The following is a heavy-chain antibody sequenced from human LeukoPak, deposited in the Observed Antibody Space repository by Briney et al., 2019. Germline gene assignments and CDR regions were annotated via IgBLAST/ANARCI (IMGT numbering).Heavy chain of an antibody. CDR2: IYYSGRT. D-gene: IGHD6-13*01. Sequence: PQTLSLTCTVSGGSISSGGYYWSWIRQLPGKGLEWIGYIYYSGRTYHNPSLKSRVTMSVETSKNQFSLKLSSVTAADTAVYYCARAKGRRSSPALYWFDPWGQGTLVTVSS. J-gene: IGHJ5*02. V-gene: IGHV4-31*03. CDR1: GGSISSGGYY. CDR3: ARAKGRRSSPALYWFDP.